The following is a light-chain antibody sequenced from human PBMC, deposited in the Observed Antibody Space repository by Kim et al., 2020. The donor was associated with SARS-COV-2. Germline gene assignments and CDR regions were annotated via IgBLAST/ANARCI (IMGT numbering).Light chain of an antibody. J-gene: IGLJ1*01. Sequence: GQSITISCTGTSSDVGGYDYVSWYQQHPGKAPKLMIYDVSNRPSGVSSRFSGSKSGNTASLTISGLQAEDEADYYCSSYRSSSTYVFGTGTKVTVL. V-gene: IGLV2-14*03. CDR2: DVS. CDR3: SSYRSSSTYV. CDR1: SSDVGGYDY.